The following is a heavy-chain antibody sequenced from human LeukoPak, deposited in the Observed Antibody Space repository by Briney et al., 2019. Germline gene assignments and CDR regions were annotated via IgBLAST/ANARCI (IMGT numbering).Heavy chain of an antibody. D-gene: IGHD3-10*01. CDR3: ARGRWTMVRGVILTPIDY. J-gene: IGHJ4*02. V-gene: IGHV3-21*01. CDR2: ISSSSSYI. CDR1: GFTFSSDS. Sequence: PGGSLRLSCAASGFTFSSDSMNWVRQAPGKGLEWVSSISSSSSYIYYADSVEGRFTISRDNAKNSLYLQMNSVRAEDTAVYYCARGRWTMVRGVILTPIDYWGQGTLVTVSS.